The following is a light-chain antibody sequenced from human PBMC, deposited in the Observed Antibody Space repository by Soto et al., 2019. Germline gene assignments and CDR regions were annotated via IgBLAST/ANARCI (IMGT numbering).Light chain of an antibody. V-gene: IGKV1-6*01. Sequence: AIQITKSPSSLSASLGDRVAITWWASQGIRGDLGWYQQKPGKAPKPLISATSTLQSGVPSRFSGRGSGTNFTPTISSLQPEDFATYYCIQDFISPLTVGKGKKVVI. J-gene: IGKJ1*01. CDR3: IQDFISPLT. CDR1: QGIRGD. CDR2: ATS.